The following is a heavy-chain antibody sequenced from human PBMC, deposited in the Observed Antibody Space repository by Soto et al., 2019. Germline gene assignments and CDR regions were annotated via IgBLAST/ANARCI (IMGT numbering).Heavy chain of an antibody. Sequence: PSETLSLTCGVYGGSFSGYYWSWIRQPPGKGLEWIGEINHSGSTNYNPSLKSRVTISVDTSKNQFSLKLSSVTAADTAAYYCARSPGISSGFFDYWGQGTLVTVSS. J-gene: IGHJ4*02. CDR3: ARSPGISSGFFDY. CDR2: INHSGST. D-gene: IGHD6-19*01. CDR1: GGSFSGYY. V-gene: IGHV4-34*01.